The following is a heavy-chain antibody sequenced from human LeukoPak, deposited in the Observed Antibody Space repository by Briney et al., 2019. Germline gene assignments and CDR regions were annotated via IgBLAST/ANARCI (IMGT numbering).Heavy chain of an antibody. V-gene: IGHV3-21*01. CDR2: ISSSSSYI. CDR1: GFTFSSYS. CDR3: ARDYDFWSGYPSPMDV. Sequence: GGSLRLSCAASGFTFSSYSMNWVRQAPGKGLEWVSSISSSSSYIYYADSVKGRFTISRDNAKNSLYLQMNSLRAEDTAVYYCARDYDFWSGYPSPMDVWGQGTTVTDSS. J-gene: IGHJ6*02. D-gene: IGHD3-3*01.